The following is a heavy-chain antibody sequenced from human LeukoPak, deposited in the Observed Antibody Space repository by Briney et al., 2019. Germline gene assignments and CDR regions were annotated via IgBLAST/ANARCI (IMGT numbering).Heavy chain of an antibody. CDR3: ARRYSSSWYVGFFDP. CDR1: GGSISSHY. Sequence: SETLSLTCTVSGGSISSHYWSWIRQPPGKGLEWIGYIYYSGSTNYNPSLKSRVAMSVDTSKNQFSLRLSSVTAADTAIYYCARRYSSSWYVGFFDPWGQGTLVTASS. D-gene: IGHD6-13*01. J-gene: IGHJ5*02. V-gene: IGHV4-59*08. CDR2: IYYSGST.